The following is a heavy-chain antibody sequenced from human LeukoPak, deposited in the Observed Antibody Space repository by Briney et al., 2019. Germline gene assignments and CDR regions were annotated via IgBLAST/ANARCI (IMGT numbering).Heavy chain of an antibody. D-gene: IGHD6-19*01. J-gene: IGHJ6*02. Sequence: RGESLRISCKGSGYSFTSYWIGWVRQMPGKGLEWMGIIYPGDSDTRYSPSFQGQVTISADKSISTAYLQWSSLKASDTAMYYCARRDSSGWTPGGPKTGYYGMDVWGQGTTVTVSS. CDR2: IYPGDSDT. V-gene: IGHV5-51*01. CDR3: ARRDSSGWTPGGPKTGYYGMDV. CDR1: GYSFTSYW.